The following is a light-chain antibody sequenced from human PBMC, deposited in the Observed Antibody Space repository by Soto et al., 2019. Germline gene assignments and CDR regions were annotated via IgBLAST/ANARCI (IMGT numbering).Light chain of an antibody. V-gene: IGKV3-15*01. CDR2: GAS. CDR1: QSVSSN. Sequence: EIVMTQSPATLSVSPGERATLSCRASQSVSSNLAWYQQKPGQAPRLLIYGASTRATGIPARFSGSGSRTECTLTISSLQSEDFAVYYCQQYNNWPPWLTFGGGTKVEIK. J-gene: IGKJ4*01. CDR3: QQYNNWPPWLT.